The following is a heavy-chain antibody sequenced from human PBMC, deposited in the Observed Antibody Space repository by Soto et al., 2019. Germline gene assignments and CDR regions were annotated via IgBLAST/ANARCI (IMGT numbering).Heavy chain of an antibody. D-gene: IGHD1-7*01. Sequence: QVQLVQSGAEVKKPGASVKVSCKASGYTFTTYHISWVRQAPGQGLEWMGWISAYNGNTNYAQNLQGRVTMSTDTSPSTASRELRSLRSDATAVYYCARGAPPELHWGQGTLVTVSP. CDR1: GYTFTTYH. CDR2: ISAYNGNT. V-gene: IGHV1-18*01. CDR3: ARGAPPELH. J-gene: IGHJ4*02.